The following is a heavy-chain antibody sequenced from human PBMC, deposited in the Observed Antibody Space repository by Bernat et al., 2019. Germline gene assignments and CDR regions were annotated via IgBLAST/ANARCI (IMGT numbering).Heavy chain of an antibody. V-gene: IGHV3-66*01. CDR3: ARDSRGIPDYDILTGLGWLDP. CDR1: GFTVSSNY. Sequence: EVQLVESGGGLVQPGGSLRLSCAASGFTVSSNYMSWVRQAPGKGLEWVSVIYSGGSTYYADSVKGRFTISRDNSKNTLYLQMNSLRAEDTAVYYCARDSRGIPDYDILTGLGWLDPWGQGTLVTVSS. J-gene: IGHJ5*02. D-gene: IGHD3-9*01. CDR2: IYSGGST.